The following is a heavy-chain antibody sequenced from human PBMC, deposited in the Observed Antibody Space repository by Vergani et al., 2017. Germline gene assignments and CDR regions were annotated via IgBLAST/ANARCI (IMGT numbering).Heavy chain of an antibody. CDR1: GGSISSGSYY. D-gene: IGHD2-21*01. CDR3: ARHISVVRPSSMTAFDY. J-gene: IGHJ4*02. CDR2: IYTSGST. Sequence: QVQLQESGPGLVKPSQTLSLTCTVSGGSISSGSYYWSWIRQPAGKGLEWIGRIYTSGSTNYNPSLKSRVTISVDTSKKQISLHLTSVTAADTAVYYCARHISVVRPSSMTAFDYWGQGTLVTVSS. V-gene: IGHV4-61*02.